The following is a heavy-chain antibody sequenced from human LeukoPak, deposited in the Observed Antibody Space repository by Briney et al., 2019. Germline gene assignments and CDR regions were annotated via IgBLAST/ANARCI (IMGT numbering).Heavy chain of an antibody. D-gene: IGHD2-15*01. V-gene: IGHV3-11*01. J-gene: IGHJ6*02. Sequence: GGSLSLYCAASRFTFSDYYMSWIAQAPGKGLEGVSYTSSSGGTIYYADSVKGRFTISRDNAKNSLFIQMNSLRAEDTAVYYCARGVRYCSGGSCSQLYGMDVWGQGTTVTVSS. CDR3: ARGVRYCSGGSCSQLYGMDV. CDR1: RFTFSDYY. CDR2: TSSSGGTI.